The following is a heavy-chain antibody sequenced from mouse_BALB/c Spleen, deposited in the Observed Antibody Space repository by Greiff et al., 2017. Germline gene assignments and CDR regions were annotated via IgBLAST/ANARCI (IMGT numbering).Heavy chain of an antibody. V-gene: IGHV2-9-2*01. J-gene: IGHJ3*01. CDR1: GFSLTSYD. Sequence: VKLVESGPGLVAPSQSLSITCTVSGFSLTSYDISWIRQPPGKGLEWLGVIWTGGGTNYNSAFMSRLSISKDNSKSQVFLKMNSLQTDDTAIYYCVRVASGFAYWGQGTLVTVSA. D-gene: IGHD6-1*01. CDR2: IWTGGGT. CDR3: VRVASGFAY.